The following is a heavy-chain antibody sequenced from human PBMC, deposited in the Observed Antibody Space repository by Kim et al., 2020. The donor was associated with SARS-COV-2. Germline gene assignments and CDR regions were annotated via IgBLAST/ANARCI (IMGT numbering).Heavy chain of an antibody. Sequence: GGSLRLSCAASGFTFSSYDMHWVRQATGKGLEWVSAIGTAGDTYYPGSVKGRFTISRENAKNSFYLQMNSLRAVDTAVYYCARKSIAASGIRWYFDLWGRGTLVTVSS. V-gene: IGHV3-13*04. J-gene: IGHJ2*01. CDR2: IGTAGDT. CDR3: ARKSIAASGIRWYFDL. D-gene: IGHD6-13*01. CDR1: GFTFSSYD.